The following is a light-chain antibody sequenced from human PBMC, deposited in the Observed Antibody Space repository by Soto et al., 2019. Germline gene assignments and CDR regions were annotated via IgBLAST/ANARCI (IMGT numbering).Light chain of an antibody. CDR1: QTISSW. Sequence: DIQMTHSHSTLSGSVGDGVAIISRASQTISSWLAWYQQKPGKAPKLLIYKASTLKSGVPSRFSGSGSGTEFTLTISSLQPDDFATYYCQHYNSYSEAFGQGTKVDI. J-gene: IGKJ1*01. CDR3: QHYNSYSEA. V-gene: IGKV1-5*03. CDR2: KAS.